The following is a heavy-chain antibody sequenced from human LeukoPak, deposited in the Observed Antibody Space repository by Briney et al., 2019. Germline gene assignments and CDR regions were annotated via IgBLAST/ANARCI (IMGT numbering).Heavy chain of an antibody. CDR2: IGTYNGNT. J-gene: IGHJ4*02. V-gene: IGHV1-18*04. CDR3: ARDAVVVPAADISNFDF. CDR1: GYTFTGYY. D-gene: IGHD2-2*01. Sequence: ASVKVSCKASGYTFTGYYMHWVRQAPGQGLEWMGWIGTYNGNTDYAQKFQGRVTMTSDTSTSTAYMILRSLRSDDTAVYFCARDAVVVPAADISNFDFWGQGTLVTVSS.